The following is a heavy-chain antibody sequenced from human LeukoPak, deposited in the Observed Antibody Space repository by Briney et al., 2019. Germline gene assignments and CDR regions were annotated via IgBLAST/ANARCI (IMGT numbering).Heavy chain of an antibody. D-gene: IGHD3-3*02. J-gene: IGHJ4*02. CDR2: IYPGDSDT. CDR3: ARRSAFEGILDY. V-gene: IGHV5-51*01. CDR1: GYSFTSYG. Sequence: GESLKISCKGSGYSFTSYGIGWVRQMPGNGLEWMGIIYPGDSDTRYSPSFQGRVTISADKSISTAYLQWSSLKASDTAMYYCARRSAFEGILDYWGQGTLVTVSS.